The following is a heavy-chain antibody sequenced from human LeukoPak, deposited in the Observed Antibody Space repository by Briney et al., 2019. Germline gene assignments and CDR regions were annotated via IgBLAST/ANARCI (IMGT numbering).Heavy chain of an antibody. V-gene: IGHV3-23*01. CDR3: AKAPPYSGYGPPRYYYYYMDV. CDR1: GFTFSSYA. J-gene: IGHJ6*03. D-gene: IGHD5-12*01. Sequence: SGGSLRLSCAASGFTFSSYAMSWVRQAPGKGLEWVSAISGSGGSTYYADSVKGRFTISRDNSKNTLYLQMNSLRAEDTAVYYCAKAPPYSGYGPPRYYYYYMDVWGKGTTVTVSS. CDR2: ISGSGGST.